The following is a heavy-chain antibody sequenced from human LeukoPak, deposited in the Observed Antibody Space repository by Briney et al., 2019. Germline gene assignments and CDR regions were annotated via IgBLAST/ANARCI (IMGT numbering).Heavy chain of an antibody. Sequence: GGALRISRVASGVTPRSNYNRWGPPAPREGLEWVSVIYSGGSTYYADSVKGRFTISRDNSKNTLYLQMNSLRAEDTAVYYCARDLGETGYWGQGTLVTVSS. V-gene: IGHV3-53*01. CDR2: IYSGGST. J-gene: IGHJ4*02. CDR1: GVTPRSNY. CDR3: ARDLGETGY. D-gene: IGHD3-10*01.